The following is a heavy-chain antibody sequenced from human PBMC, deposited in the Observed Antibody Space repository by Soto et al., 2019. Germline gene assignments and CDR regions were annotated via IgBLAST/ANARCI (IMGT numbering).Heavy chain of an antibody. J-gene: IGHJ4*02. CDR3: VRLIGNSWLDY. D-gene: IGHD6-13*01. Sequence: SQTLSLTCAISGDSVSSNTVTWNWIRQSPSRGLEWLGRTYYRSNWERDYAVSVQSRITINPDTSKNQFSLQLNSVTPEDTAVYYCVRLIGNSWLDYWGQGTLVTV. V-gene: IGHV6-1*01. CDR2: TYYRSNWER. CDR1: GDSVSSNTVT.